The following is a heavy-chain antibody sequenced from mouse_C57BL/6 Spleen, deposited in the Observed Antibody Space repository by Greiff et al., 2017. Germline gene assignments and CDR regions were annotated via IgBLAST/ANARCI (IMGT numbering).Heavy chain of an antibody. CDR2: IYPGDGDT. CDR3: ARRGYDYDVGYYFDY. V-gene: IGHV1-82*01. Sequence: LVESGPELVKPGASVKISCKASGYAFSSSWMNWVKQRPGKGLEWIGRIYPGDGDTNYNGKFKGKATLTADKSSSTAYMQLSSLTSEDSAVYFCARRGYDYDVGYYFDYWGQGTTLTVSS. D-gene: IGHD2-4*01. CDR1: GYAFSSSW. J-gene: IGHJ2*01.